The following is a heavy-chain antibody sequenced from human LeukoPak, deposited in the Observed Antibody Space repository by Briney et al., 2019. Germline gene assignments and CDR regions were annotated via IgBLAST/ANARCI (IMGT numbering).Heavy chain of an antibody. Sequence: ASVKVSCKASGYTFTGYYMHWVRQAPGQGLEWMGRINPNSGGTNYAQKFQGRVTMTRDTSISTAYMALSRLRSDDTAVYYCARDRGLWFGELLSSIIDYWGQGTLVTVSS. D-gene: IGHD3-10*01. V-gene: IGHV1-2*06. CDR2: INPNSGGT. CDR1: GYTFTGYY. CDR3: ARDRGLWFGELLSSIIDY. J-gene: IGHJ4*02.